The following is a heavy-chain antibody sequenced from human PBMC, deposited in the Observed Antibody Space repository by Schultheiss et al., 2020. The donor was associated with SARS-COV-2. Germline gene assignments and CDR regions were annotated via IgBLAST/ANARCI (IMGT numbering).Heavy chain of an antibody. V-gene: IGHV4-38-2*01. CDR2: IYHSGST. Sequence: SETLSLTCAVSGYSISSGSNWDWIRQPPGKGLEWIGSIYHSGSTNYNPSLKSRVTISVDTSKNQFSLKLSSVTAADTAVYYCARVVVAATLGWFDPWGQGTLVTVSS. CDR1: GYSISSGSN. D-gene: IGHD2-15*01. J-gene: IGHJ5*02. CDR3: ARVVVAATLGWFDP.